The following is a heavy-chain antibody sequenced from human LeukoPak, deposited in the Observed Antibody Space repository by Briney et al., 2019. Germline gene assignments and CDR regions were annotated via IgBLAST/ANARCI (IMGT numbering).Heavy chain of an antibody. CDR2: INPNSGDT. V-gene: IGHV1-2*02. CDR1: GYTFTGYY. J-gene: IGHJ4*02. Sequence: GASVKVSCKASGYTFTGYYMHWVRQAPGQGLEWMGWINPNSGDTNYAQKFQGRVTMTRDTSTSTVYMELSSLRSEDTAVYYCARDRSNFRLVRVTRPDYWGQGTLVTVSS. CDR3: ARDRSNFRLVRVTRPDY. D-gene: IGHD3-10*01.